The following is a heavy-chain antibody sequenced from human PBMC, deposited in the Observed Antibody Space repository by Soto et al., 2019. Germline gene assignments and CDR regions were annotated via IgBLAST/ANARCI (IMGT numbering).Heavy chain of an antibody. D-gene: IGHD3-10*01. CDR3: ARHLFFPLNRGVGELLGKHYYYMDR. J-gene: IGHJ6*03. V-gene: IGHV5-51*01. CDR1: GYSFTSYW. CDR2: IYPGDSDT. Sequence: PGESLKISCKGSGYSFTSYWIGWVRQMPGKGLEWMGIIYPGDSDTRYSPSFQGQVTISADKSISTAYLQWSSLKASDTAMYYCARHLFFPLNRGVGELLGKHYYYMDRWGKRTKVTVSS.